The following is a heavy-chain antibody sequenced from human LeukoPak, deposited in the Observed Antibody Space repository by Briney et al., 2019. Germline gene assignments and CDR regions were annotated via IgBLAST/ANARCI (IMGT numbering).Heavy chain of an antibody. J-gene: IGHJ4*02. CDR3: STRDQSRTDMVPPDY. Sequence: SGTLSLTCAVSGVSISSNNWWTWVRQPPGKGLEWIGETHRSGDTKYSPSLQTRATISIDNSKNQLSLDLNSVTAADTAVYYCSTRDQSRTDMVPPDYWGQGTLVTVSS. CDR2: THRSGDT. V-gene: IGHV4-4*02. CDR1: GVSISSNNW. D-gene: IGHD5-18*01.